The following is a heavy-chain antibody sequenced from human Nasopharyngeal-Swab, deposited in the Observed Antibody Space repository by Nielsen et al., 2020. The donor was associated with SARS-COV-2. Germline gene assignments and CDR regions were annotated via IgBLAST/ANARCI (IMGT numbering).Heavy chain of an antibody. CDR1: GYTFTGYY. CDR3: ARDGTRYNSNDYYYYGMDV. V-gene: IGHV1-2*06. Sequence: ASVKASCKASGYTFTGYYMHWVRQAPRQGLEWMGRINPNSGGTNYAQTFQGRVTMTRDTSISTAYMELSRLRSDDTAVYYCARDGTRYNSNDYYYYGMDVWGQGTTVTVSS. D-gene: IGHD1-1*01. J-gene: IGHJ6*02. CDR2: INPNSGGT.